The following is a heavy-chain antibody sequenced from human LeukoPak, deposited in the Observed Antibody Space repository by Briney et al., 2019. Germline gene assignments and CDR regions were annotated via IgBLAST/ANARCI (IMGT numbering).Heavy chain of an antibody. CDR3: ARQLPAAGLTYYYYYGMDV. Sequence: PSETLSLTCTVSGGSISSYYWSWIRQPPGKGLEWIGYIYYSGSTNYNPSLKSRVTISVDTSKNQFSLKLSSVTAADTAVYYCARQLPAAGLTYYYYYGMDVWRQGTTVTVSS. CDR1: GGSISSYY. D-gene: IGHD6-13*01. CDR2: IYYSGST. V-gene: IGHV4-59*08. J-gene: IGHJ6*02.